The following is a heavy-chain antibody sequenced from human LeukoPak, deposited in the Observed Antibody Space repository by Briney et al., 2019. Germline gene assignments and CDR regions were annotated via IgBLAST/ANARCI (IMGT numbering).Heavy chain of an antibody. CDR1: GFTVSSNY. V-gene: IGHV3-66*01. Sequence: GGSLRLSCAASGFTVSSNYMSWVRQAPGKGLEWVSVIYSGGSTYYADSVKGRFTISRDNSKNTLYLQMNSLRAEDTAVYYCARETGLYGSGSYLFDSWGQGTLVTVSS. J-gene: IGHJ4*02. CDR3: ARETGLYGSGSYLFDS. CDR2: IYSGGST. D-gene: IGHD3-10*01.